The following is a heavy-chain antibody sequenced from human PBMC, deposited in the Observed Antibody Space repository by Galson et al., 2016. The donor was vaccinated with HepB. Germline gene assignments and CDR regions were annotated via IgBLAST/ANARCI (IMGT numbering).Heavy chain of an antibody. D-gene: IGHD3-10*01. V-gene: IGHV1-18*01. CDR3: ARGRLYYGSGSLSV. J-gene: IGHJ6*02. CDR2: ISAYNGNT. Sequence: SVKVSCKASGYTFTKYGITWVRQAPGQGLEWMGWISAYNGNTNSAQRFQGRVTMTTDTSTNTAYMELKSLRSDDTAVYFCARGRLYYGSGSLSVWGQGTTVTVSS. CDR1: GYTFTKYG.